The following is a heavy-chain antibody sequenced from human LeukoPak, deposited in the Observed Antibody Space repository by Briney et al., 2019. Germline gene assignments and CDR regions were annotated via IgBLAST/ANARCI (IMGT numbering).Heavy chain of an antibody. V-gene: IGHV3-15*01. D-gene: IGHD6-13*01. CDR2: IHTKFDGGTI. J-gene: IGHJ4*02. CDR3: TVRSSI. CDR1: GVTFSDVW. Sequence: PGGSLRLSCVASGVTFSDVWMSWVRQAPGKGLEWVRRIHTKFDGGTIDYAAPVKGRFTISRDDSKNTLYLQMNNLKTEDTAMYYCTVRSSIWGQGTLVTVSS.